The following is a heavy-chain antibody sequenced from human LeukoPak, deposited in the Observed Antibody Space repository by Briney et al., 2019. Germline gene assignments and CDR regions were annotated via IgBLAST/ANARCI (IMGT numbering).Heavy chain of an antibody. CDR3: AGGSYYGSGTYYNF. CDR2: IYYTRST. Sequence: SETLSLTCTVSGGSFSSYYWSWIRQPPGKGLEWIGYIYYTRSTNYNPSLKSRATISVDTSKDQFSLNLSSVTAADTAVYYCAGGSYYGSGTYYNFWGQGTLVTVSS. D-gene: IGHD3-10*01. J-gene: IGHJ4*02. V-gene: IGHV4-59*08. CDR1: GGSFSSYY.